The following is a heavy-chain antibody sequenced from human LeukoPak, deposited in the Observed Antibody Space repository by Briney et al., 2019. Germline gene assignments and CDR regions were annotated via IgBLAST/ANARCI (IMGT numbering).Heavy chain of an antibody. D-gene: IGHD2-15*01. CDR2: ISGGGGRT. CDR3: AKDSGYCDGVSCYFDC. Sequence: GGSLRLSCAASGFTFSSYAMSWVRQAPGKGLEWVSVISGGGGRTYYADSVKGRFTISRDNSKNTLYLQMNSLRAEDTAAYYCAKDSGYCDGVSCYFDCWGQGTLVTVSS. J-gene: IGHJ4*02. CDR1: GFTFSSYA. V-gene: IGHV3-23*01.